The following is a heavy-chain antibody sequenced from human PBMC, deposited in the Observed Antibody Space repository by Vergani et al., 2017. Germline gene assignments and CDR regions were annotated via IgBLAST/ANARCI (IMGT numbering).Heavy chain of an antibody. J-gene: IGHJ4*02. CDR3: TRGWYYDSIAYWAY. Sequence: QVQLVQSGAEVKKPGASVKVSCKVSGYTLTELSMHWVRQAPGKGLEWMGGFDPEDGETMYAQKFQGRVTMTRDTSTSTVYMELSSLRSEDTAVYYCTRGWYYDSIAYWAYWGQGTLVTVSS. V-gene: IGHV1-24*01. D-gene: IGHD3-22*01. CDR2: FDPEDGET. CDR1: GYTLTELS.